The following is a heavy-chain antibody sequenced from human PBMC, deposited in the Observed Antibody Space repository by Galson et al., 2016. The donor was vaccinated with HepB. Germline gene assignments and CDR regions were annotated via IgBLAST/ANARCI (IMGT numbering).Heavy chain of an antibody. D-gene: IGHD5-12*01. CDR3: ARDSSSGYVIDAFDI. CDR1: GFIFSDYH. Sequence: SLRLSCAASGFIFSDYHINWIRQAPGKGLEWLSYISSSSNTIHYADSVKGRFTVSRAYAKNSLYLQMNSLRAEDTAVYYCARDSSSGYVIDAFDIWGQGTMVTVSS. J-gene: IGHJ3*02. CDR2: ISSSSNTI. V-gene: IGHV3-11*04.